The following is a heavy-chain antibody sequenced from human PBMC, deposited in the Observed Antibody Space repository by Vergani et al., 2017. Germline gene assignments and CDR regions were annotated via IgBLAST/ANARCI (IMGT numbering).Heavy chain of an antibody. CDR1: GGSISSGGYY. J-gene: IGHJ6*02. V-gene: IGHV4-31*03. CDR2: IYYSGIT. Sequence: QVQLQESGPGLVKPSQTLSLTCTVSGGSISSGGYYWSWIRQHPGKGLEWIGYIYYSGITYYNPSLKSRVTISVDTSKNQFSLKLSSVTAADTAVYYCARGSRGSMIVHSHYYYGMDVWGQGTTVTVSS. D-gene: IGHD3-22*01. CDR3: ARGSRGSMIVHSHYYYGMDV.